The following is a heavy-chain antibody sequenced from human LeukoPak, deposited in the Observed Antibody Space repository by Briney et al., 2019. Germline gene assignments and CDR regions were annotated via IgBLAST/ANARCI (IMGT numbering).Heavy chain of an antibody. J-gene: IGHJ3*02. Sequence: GGSLRLSCAASGFTFSSYAMSWVRQPPGKGLEWVSAISASGGSTYYANSVTGRFTISRDNSKNTLYLQMNSLRAEDTAVYYCAKPEGGYYDSGAFDIWGQGTMVTVSS. CDR3: AKPEGGYYDSGAFDI. CDR2: ISASGGST. V-gene: IGHV3-23*01. D-gene: IGHD3-22*01. CDR1: GFTFSSYA.